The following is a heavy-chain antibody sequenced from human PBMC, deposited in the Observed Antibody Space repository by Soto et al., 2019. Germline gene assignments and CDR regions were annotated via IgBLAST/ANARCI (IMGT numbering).Heavy chain of an antibody. Sequence: GESLKISCKGSGYSFTSYWIGWVRQMPGKGLEWMGIIYPGDSDTRYSPSFQGQVTISADKSISTAYLQWSSLKASDTAMYYCARDSGWTHFKPPSYYYGMDVWGQGTTVTVSS. CDR3: ARDSGWTHFKPPSYYYGMDV. V-gene: IGHV5-51*01. CDR1: GYSFTSYW. D-gene: IGHD6-19*01. CDR2: IYPGDSDT. J-gene: IGHJ6*02.